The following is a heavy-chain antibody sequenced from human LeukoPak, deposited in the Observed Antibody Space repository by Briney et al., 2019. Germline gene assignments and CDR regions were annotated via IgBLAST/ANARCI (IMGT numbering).Heavy chain of an antibody. V-gene: IGHV1-69*06. CDR3: ASGINYFGYFDY. CDR2: IIPIFGTA. J-gene: IGHJ4*02. D-gene: IGHD3-9*01. CDR1: GGTFSSYA. Sequence: VASVKVSCKASGGTFSSYAISWVRQAPGQGLEWMGRIIPIFGTANYAQKFQGRVTITADKSTSTAYMELSSLRSEDTAVYYSASGINYFGYFDYWGQGTLVTVSS.